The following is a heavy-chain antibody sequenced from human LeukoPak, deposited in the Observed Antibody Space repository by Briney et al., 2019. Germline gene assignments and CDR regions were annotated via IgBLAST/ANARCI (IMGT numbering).Heavy chain of an antibody. CDR1: GGXISSYY. D-gene: IGHD6-19*01. CDR2: IYTSGST. CDR3: ARGGGWSPTWYFDL. J-gene: IGHJ2*01. V-gene: IGHV4-4*07. Sequence: SETLSLTCTVSGGXISSYYWSWIRQPAGKGLEWIGRIYTSGSTNYNPSLKSRVTMSVDTSKNQFSLKLSSVTAADTAVYYCARGGGWSPTWYFDLWGRGTLVTVSS.